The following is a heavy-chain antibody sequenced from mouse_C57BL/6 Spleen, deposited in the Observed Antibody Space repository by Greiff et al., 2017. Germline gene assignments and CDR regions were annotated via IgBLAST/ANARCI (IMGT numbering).Heavy chain of an antibody. CDR3: ASYSNYVCDY. J-gene: IGHJ2*01. D-gene: IGHD2-5*01. CDR1: GYSFTGYY. V-gene: IGHV1-42*01. CDR2: INPSTGGT. Sequence: EVQLVESGPELVKPGASVKISCKASGYSFTGYYMNWVKQSPEKSLEWIGEINPSTGGTTYNQKFKAKATLTVDKSSSTAYMQLKSLTSEDSAVYYCASYSNYVCDYWGQGTTLTVSS.